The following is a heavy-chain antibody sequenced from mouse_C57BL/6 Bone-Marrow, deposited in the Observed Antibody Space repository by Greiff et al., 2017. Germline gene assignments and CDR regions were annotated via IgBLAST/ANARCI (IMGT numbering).Heavy chain of an antibody. CDR1: GYAFSSSW. V-gene: IGHV1-82*01. J-gene: IGHJ1*03. CDR3: AGGSSPRWYFDV. CDR2: SYPGDGDT. D-gene: IGHD1-1*01. Sequence: VQLQQSGPELVKPGASVKISCKASGYAFSSSWMNWVKQRPGKGLEWIGRSYPGDGDTNYNGKFKGKATLTADKSSSTAYMQLSSLTSEDSAVYFCAGGSSPRWYFDVWGTGTTVTVSS.